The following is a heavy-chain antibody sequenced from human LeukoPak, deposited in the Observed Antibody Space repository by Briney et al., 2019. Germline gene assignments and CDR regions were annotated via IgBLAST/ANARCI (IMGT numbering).Heavy chain of an antibody. CDR2: ISYDGSNK. Sequence: GGSLRLSCAASGFTFSSYAMHWVRQAPGKGLEWVAVISYDGSNKYYADSVKGRFTISRDNSKNTLYLQMNSLRAEDTAVYYCARGKAVAGLDYWGQGTLVTVSS. D-gene: IGHD6-19*01. CDR1: GFTFSSYA. CDR3: ARGKAVAGLDY. V-gene: IGHV3-30-3*01. J-gene: IGHJ4*02.